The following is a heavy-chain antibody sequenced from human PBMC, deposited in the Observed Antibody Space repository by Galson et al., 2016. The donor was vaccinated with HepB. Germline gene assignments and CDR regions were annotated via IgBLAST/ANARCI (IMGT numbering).Heavy chain of an antibody. CDR3: ARDGVPNYDFWTGFYYFDH. V-gene: IGHV3-33*01. CDR2: TWGAGSKR. CDR1: GFTVNDNG. J-gene: IGHJ4*02. Sequence: CLRLSCAASGFTVNDNGMHCVRQAPRKGLEWVAVTWGAGSKRYYGASGRGRVTISRDNARKTLYLQMDRLGPEDTAVYFCARDGVPNYDFWTGFYYFDHWGQGNLVTVSS. D-gene: IGHD3-3*01.